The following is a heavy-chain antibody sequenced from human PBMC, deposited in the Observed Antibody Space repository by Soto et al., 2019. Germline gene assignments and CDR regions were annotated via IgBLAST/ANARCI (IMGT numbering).Heavy chain of an antibody. V-gene: IGHV3-66*01. D-gene: IGHD2-2*01. Sequence: EVPVVESGGGLVQPGGSLRLSCAASGFSVTNNYMNWVRQAPGKGLEWVSIIDIGGNTYYADSVKDRFTISRDNSRNTLYLHMDSLRAEDTAVYYCARGRGSTGYLGREHYFDYWGHGTLVTVSP. J-gene: IGHJ4*01. CDR3: ARGRGSTGYLGREHYFDY. CDR1: GFSVTNNY. CDR2: IDIGGNT.